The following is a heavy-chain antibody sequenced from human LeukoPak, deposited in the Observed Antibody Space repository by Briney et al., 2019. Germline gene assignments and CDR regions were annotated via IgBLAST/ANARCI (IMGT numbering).Heavy chain of an antibody. CDR1: GYYFSGFY. J-gene: IGHJ6*03. CDR3: ARERVKDYDILTGSYHYYYYMDV. Sequence: ETLSLTCVVEGYYFSGFYWTWIRQAPGKGLEWVSYITSSSSTIHYADSVKGRFTISRDNAKNSLYLQMNSLRAEDTAVYYCARERVKDYDILTGSYHYYYYMDVWGKGTTVTVSS. D-gene: IGHD3-9*01. V-gene: IGHV3-48*01. CDR2: ITSSSSTI.